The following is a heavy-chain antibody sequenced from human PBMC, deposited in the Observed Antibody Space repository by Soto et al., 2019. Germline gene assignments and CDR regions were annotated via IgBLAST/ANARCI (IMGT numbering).Heavy chain of an antibody. V-gene: IGHV1-58*01. CDR2: IVVGSGNT. Sequence: GASVKVSCKASGFTFTSSAVQWVRQARGQRLEWIGWIVVGSGNTNYAQKFQDRVTMTRDTSTSTVYMDLSSLRSEDTAVYYCARDLTGGPTYYDFWSGYSPVDYWGLGTLVTVSS. J-gene: IGHJ4*02. CDR1: GFTFTSSA. CDR3: ARDLTGGPTYYDFWSGYSPVDY. D-gene: IGHD3-3*01.